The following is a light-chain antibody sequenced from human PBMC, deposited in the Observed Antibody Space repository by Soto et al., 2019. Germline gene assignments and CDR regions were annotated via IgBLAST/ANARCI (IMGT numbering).Light chain of an antibody. Sequence: QSVLTQPPSVSAAPGQRVTISCSGSSSNIGNNYVSWYQQLPGTAPKLLIYDNNKRPSGIPDRFSGSTSGTSATLAITGLQTGDEADYYCGTWDSSLSVYVVFGGGTKLTVL. V-gene: IGLV1-51*01. CDR1: SSNIGNNY. CDR3: GTWDSSLSVYVV. J-gene: IGLJ2*01. CDR2: DNN.